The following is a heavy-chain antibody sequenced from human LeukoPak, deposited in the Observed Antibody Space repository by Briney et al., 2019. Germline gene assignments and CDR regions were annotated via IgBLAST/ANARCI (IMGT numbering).Heavy chain of an antibody. Sequence: PGRSLRLSCAASGFTFNSYAIHWVRQAPGKGLEWVAFISYDGNNKYYADSVKGRFTISRDNSKNTLSLQMDSLRPDDTAEYYCARDLSRRYSIDYWGQGTLVTVSS. CDR2: ISYDGNNK. J-gene: IGHJ4*02. D-gene: IGHD2-15*01. CDR3: ARDLSRRYSIDY. CDR1: GFTFNSYA. V-gene: IGHV3-30-3*01.